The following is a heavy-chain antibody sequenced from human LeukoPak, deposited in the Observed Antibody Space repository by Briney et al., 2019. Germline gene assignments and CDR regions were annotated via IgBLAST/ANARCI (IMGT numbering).Heavy chain of an antibody. CDR2: ISSSSSYI. CDR1: GFTFSSYA. Sequence: GGSLRLSCAASGFTFSSYAMSWVRQAPGKGLEWVSSISSSSSYIYYADSVKGRFTISRDDAKNSLYLQMNSLRAEDTAVYYCARERYRDGYNYYYGMDVWGQGTTVTVSS. J-gene: IGHJ6*02. D-gene: IGHD5-24*01. CDR3: ARERYRDGYNYYYGMDV. V-gene: IGHV3-21*01.